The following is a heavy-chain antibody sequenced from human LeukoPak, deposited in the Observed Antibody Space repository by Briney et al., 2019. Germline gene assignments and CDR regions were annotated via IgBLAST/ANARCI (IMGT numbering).Heavy chain of an antibody. CDR1: GGSISSSSYY. J-gene: IGHJ6*02. CDR2: SYYSGST. CDR3: ARSRIVVATAWSSGYYYGMDV. Sequence: SETLSLTCTVSGGSISSSSYYWGWIRQPPGKGLEWIGSSYYSGSTYYNPSLKSRVTISVDTSKNQFSLKLSSVTAADTAVYYCARSRIVVATAWSSGYYYGMDVWGQGTTVTVSS. V-gene: IGHV4-39*07. D-gene: IGHD3-22*01.